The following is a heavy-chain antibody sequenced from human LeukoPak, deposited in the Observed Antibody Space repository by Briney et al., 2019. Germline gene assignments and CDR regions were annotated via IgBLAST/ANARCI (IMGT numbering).Heavy chain of an antibody. J-gene: IGHJ4*02. CDR1: GFTFSSYA. Sequence: GGSLRLSCAASGFTFSSYAMNWVRQAPGKGLEWVSSISGSGGSTYYADSVKGRFTISRDNSKNTLYLQMNSLRAEDTAVYYCANSPTVTSFDYWGQGTLVTVSS. V-gene: IGHV3-23*01. CDR2: ISGSGGST. D-gene: IGHD4-11*01. CDR3: ANSPTVTSFDY.